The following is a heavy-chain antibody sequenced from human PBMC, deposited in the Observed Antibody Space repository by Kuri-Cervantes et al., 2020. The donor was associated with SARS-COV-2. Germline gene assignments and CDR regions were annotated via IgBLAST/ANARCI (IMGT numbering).Heavy chain of an antibody. D-gene: IGHD6-19*01. CDR1: GYTFTSYD. Sequence: ASVKVSCKASGYTFTSYDINWVRQATGQGLEWMGWMNPNSGNTGYAQKFQGRVTMTRNTSISTAYMELSSLRSEDTAVYYCARGLYSSGWLRGGNWFDPWGQGTRVTSYS. CDR2: MNPNSGNT. V-gene: IGHV1-8*01. J-gene: IGHJ5*02. CDR3: ARGLYSSGWLRGGNWFDP.